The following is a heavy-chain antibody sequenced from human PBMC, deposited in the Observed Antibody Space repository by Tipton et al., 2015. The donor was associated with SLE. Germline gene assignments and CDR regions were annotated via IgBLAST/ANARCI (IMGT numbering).Heavy chain of an antibody. CDR3: ARGEYSWDFDY. D-gene: IGHD2-15*01. J-gene: IGHJ4*02. V-gene: IGHV3-48*01. CDR2: ISSSSSTI. Sequence: SLRLSCAASGFTFSSYSMNWVRQAPGKGLEWVSYISSSSSTIYYADSVKGRFTISRDKAKNSLYLQMNSLRAEDTAVYYCARGEYSWDFDYWGQGTLVTVSS. CDR1: GFTFSSYS.